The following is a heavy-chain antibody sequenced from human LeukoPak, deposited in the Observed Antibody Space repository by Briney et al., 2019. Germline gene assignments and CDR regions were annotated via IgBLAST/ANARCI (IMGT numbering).Heavy chain of an antibody. D-gene: IGHD3-16*01. J-gene: IGHJ4*02. Sequence: PGGSLRLSCAASGFTFSSYGMHWVRQAPGKGLVWVSRINSDGSSTSYADSVRGRFTISRDNGKNTLYLQMNSLRAEDTAVYYCARGENTYIDYWGQGTLVTVSS. CDR3: ARGENTYIDY. V-gene: IGHV3-74*01. CDR2: INSDGSST. CDR1: GFTFSSYG.